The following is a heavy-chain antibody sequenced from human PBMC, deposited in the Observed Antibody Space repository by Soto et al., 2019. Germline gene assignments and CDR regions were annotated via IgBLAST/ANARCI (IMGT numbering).Heavy chain of an antibody. CDR3: AKATSYYYYYGMDV. CDR2: ISGSGGST. CDR1: GFTFSSYA. J-gene: IGHJ6*02. V-gene: IGHV3-23*01. Sequence: PGGSLRLSCAASGFTFSSYAMSWVRQAPGKGLEWVSAISGSGGSTYYADSVKGRFTISRDNSKNTLYLQMNSLRAEDTAVYYCAKATSYYYYYGMDVWGQGTTVTVSS.